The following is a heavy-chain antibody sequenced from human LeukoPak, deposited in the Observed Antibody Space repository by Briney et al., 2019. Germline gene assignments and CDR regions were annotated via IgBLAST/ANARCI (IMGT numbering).Heavy chain of an antibody. J-gene: IGHJ4*02. CDR3: AKDSYYYYDSSGYATYYFDY. CDR2: ISGYGGST. D-gene: IGHD3-22*01. Sequence: GGSLRLSCAASGFTFDDYAMHRVRQAPGKGLEWFSLISGYGGSTYYADPVKGRFPIYRDNSKNSLSLQMNSLRTEDTALYYCAKDSYYYYDSSGYATYYFDYWGQGTLVTVSS. CDR1: GFTFDDYA. V-gene: IGHV3-43*02.